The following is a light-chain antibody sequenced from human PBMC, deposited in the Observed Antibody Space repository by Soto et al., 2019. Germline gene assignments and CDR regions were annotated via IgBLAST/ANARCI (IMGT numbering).Light chain of an antibody. CDR2: DAS. J-gene: IGKJ1*01. CDR3: QQYSSYWT. Sequence: GDRVTITCRASQSISSWLAWYQQKPGKAPKFLIYDASNLESGVPSRFSGSGSGTEFTLTISSLQPDDFATYYCQQYSSYWTFGQGTKVEI. V-gene: IGKV1-5*01. CDR1: QSISSW.